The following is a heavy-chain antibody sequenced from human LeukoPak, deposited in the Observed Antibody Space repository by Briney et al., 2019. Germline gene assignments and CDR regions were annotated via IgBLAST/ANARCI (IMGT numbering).Heavy chain of an antibody. CDR1: GGTFSSYA. CDR3: ARDARGAAAADDPLDI. J-gene: IGHJ3*02. V-gene: IGHV1-69*13. Sequence: SVKVSCKASGGTFSSYAISWVRQAPGQGLEWMGGIIPIFGTANYAQKFQGRVTITADESTSTAYMELSSLRSEDTAVYYCARDARGAAAADDPLDIWGQGTTVTVSS. D-gene: IGHD6-13*01. CDR2: IIPIFGTA.